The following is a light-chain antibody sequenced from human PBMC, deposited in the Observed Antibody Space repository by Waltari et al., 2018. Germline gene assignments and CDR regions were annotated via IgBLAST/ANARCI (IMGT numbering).Light chain of an antibody. J-gene: IGLJ2*01. CDR3: QTWGPGIVV. Sequence: QLVLTQSPSASASLGASVKLTCTLDSGHSNYAIPCHQQQPAKGSRYLMKVNDDGSHTKGAGVPDRFSGSSSGAERFLTISRLQSEDEADYYCQTWGPGIVVFGGGTKLTVL. V-gene: IGLV4-69*01. CDR1: SGHSNYA. CDR2: VNDDGSH.